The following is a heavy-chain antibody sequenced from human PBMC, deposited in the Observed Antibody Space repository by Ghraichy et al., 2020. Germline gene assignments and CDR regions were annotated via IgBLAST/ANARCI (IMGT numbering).Heavy chain of an antibody. CDR1: GFSFVDSW. Sequence: GGSLRLSCAASGFSFVDSWMTWVRQAPGKGLEWVANIKQDGAEKNYLGSVEGRFTISRDNAKNSLYLKMNSLRTDDTAVYYCARRRYSSDYWGQGTVVTVSS. J-gene: IGHJ4*02. CDR2: IKQDGAEK. D-gene: IGHD4-11*01. V-gene: IGHV3-7*03. CDR3: ARRRYSSDY.